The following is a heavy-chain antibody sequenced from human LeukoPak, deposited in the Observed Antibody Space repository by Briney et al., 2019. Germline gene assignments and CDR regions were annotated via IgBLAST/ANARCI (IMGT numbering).Heavy chain of an antibody. Sequence: SETLSFTCAVYGGAFSGYYWSWIRQPPGKRLEWIGEINHSGSTNYNPSLKSRVTISVDTSKNQFSLKLSSVTAADTAVYYCARRYDYVWGSYRYSWTPYFDYWGQGTLVTVSS. D-gene: IGHD3-16*02. CDR3: ARRYDYVWGSYRYSWTPYFDY. V-gene: IGHV4-34*01. CDR2: INHSGST. CDR1: GGAFSGYY. J-gene: IGHJ4*02.